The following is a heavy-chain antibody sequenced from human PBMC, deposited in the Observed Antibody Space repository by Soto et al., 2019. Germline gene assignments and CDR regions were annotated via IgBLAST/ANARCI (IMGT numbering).Heavy chain of an antibody. V-gene: IGHV1-18*01. CDR3: ARDSQHVWFDP. D-gene: IGHD6-13*01. Sequence: ASVKVSCKASGYTFTEYGINWVRQAPGQGPEWMGWISGYSGNTSYAQKLQGRVTMTTDTSTSTAYMELRSLRSDDTAVYYCARDSQHVWFDPWGQGTPVTVSS. CDR1: GYTFTEYG. CDR2: ISGYSGNT. J-gene: IGHJ5*02.